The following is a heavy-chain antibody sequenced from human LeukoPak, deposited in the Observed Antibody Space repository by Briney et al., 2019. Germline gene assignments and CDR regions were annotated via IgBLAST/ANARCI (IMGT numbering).Heavy chain of an antibody. CDR1: GYTFTSYG. D-gene: IGHD3-22*01. V-gene: IGHV1-18*01. J-gene: IGHJ1*01. CDR2: ISAYNGNT. Sequence: GASVKVSCKASGYTFTSYGISWVRQAPGQGLEWMGWISAYNGNTNYAQKLQGRVTMTTDTSTSTVYMELSSLRSEDTAVYYCARGGPDSSGYYSVQHWGQGTLVTVSS. CDR3: ARGGPDSSGYYSVQH.